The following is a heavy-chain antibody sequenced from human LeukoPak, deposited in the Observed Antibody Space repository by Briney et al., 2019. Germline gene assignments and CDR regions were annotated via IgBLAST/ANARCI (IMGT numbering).Heavy chain of an antibody. Sequence: PGGSLRLSCAASGFSFSSHAMHWVRQVPGQELEWVAVISSNGNNAYYGDSVKGRFTISRDNAKNTLSLQMHSLRIEETAVYYCAREVLPNYYYASGPLDHWGQGTLVTVSS. D-gene: IGHD3-10*01. CDR2: ISSNGNNA. CDR1: GFSFSSHA. CDR3: AREVLPNYYYASGPLDH. V-gene: IGHV3-30*03. J-gene: IGHJ4*02.